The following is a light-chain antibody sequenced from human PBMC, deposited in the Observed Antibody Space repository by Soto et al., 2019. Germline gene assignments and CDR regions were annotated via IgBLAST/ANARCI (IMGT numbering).Light chain of an antibody. J-gene: IGKJ1*01. Sequence: DIQMTQSPSTLSASVGDRVTLTCRASQSISSWLAWYQQKPGKATKLLIYKASSLESGVPSRFSGSGSGTEFTLTISSLQPDDFATYYCQQYNSYSWTFGQGTKVDI. CDR1: QSISSW. V-gene: IGKV1-5*03. CDR2: KAS. CDR3: QQYNSYSWT.